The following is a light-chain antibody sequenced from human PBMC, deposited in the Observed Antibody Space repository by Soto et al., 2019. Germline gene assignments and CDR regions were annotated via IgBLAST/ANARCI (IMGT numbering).Light chain of an antibody. Sequence: DIVMTQSPLSLSVTPGEAASISCRCSQSLLHRNGNNYLDWYLQKPGQSPQLLISLASNRASGVPYRFSGSGSGTDFILHISRVEAEDVGVYYCMQALQTSFTFGPGTKVDL. CDR2: LAS. CDR3: MQALQTSFT. V-gene: IGKV2-28*01. CDR1: QSLLHRNGNNY. J-gene: IGKJ3*01.